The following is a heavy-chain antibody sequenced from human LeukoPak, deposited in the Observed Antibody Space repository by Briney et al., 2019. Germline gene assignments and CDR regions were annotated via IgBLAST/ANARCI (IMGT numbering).Heavy chain of an antibody. CDR2: ISGSGGST. V-gene: IGHV3-23*01. CDR3: XKDTFQWLASQFDY. CDR1: GFTFSSYA. D-gene: IGHD6-19*01. J-gene: IGHJ4*02. Sequence: GGSLRLSCAASGFTFSSYAMSWVRQAPGKGLEWVSAISGSGGSTYYADSVKGRFTISRDNSKNTLYLQMNSRRAEDRAVYYXXKDTFQWLASQFDYWGQGTLVTVSS.